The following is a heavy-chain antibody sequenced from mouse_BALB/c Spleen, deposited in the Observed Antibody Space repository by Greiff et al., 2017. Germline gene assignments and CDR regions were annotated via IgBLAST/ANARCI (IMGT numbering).Heavy chain of an antibody. CDR3: TRDYGYWYFDV. J-gene: IGHJ1*01. Sequence: QVQLQQSGAELARPGASVKMSCKASGYTFTSYTMHWVKQRPGQGLEWIGYINPSSGYTNYNQKFKGKATLTADKSSSTAYMELRSLTSEDSAVYYCTRDYGYWYFDVWGAGTTVTVSS. V-gene: IGHV1-4*01. CDR1: GYTFTSYT. CDR2: INPSSGYT. D-gene: IGHD1-1*01.